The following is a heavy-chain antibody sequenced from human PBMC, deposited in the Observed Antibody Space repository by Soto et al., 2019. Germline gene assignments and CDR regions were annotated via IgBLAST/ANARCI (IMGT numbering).Heavy chain of an antibody. Sequence: SETLSLTCTVSGGSIISSSFHWVLIRQPPGKGLEWIGSIYYSGSTYYSPSLKSRVTISVDTSKNQFSLKPSSVTAADTAVYYCARRERAAGTDWWFDPWGQGTLVT. V-gene: IGHV4-39*01. J-gene: IGHJ5*02. CDR2: IYYSGST. CDR3: ARRERAAGTDWWFDP. CDR1: GGSIISSSFH. D-gene: IGHD6-13*01.